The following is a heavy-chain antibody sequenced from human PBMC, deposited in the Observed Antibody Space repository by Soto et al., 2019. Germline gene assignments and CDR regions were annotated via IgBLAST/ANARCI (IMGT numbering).Heavy chain of an antibody. Sequence: SETLSLTCTVSGGSISSYYWSWIRQPAGKGLEWIGRIYTSGSTNYNPSLKSRVTMSVDTSKNQFSLKLSSVTAADTAVYYCARDGPHCTSCDVRVPWGEGTLVTVSS. CDR2: IYTSGST. D-gene: IGHD2-2*01. V-gene: IGHV4-4*07. CDR3: ARDGPHCTSCDVRVP. J-gene: IGHJ5*02. CDR1: GGSISSYY.